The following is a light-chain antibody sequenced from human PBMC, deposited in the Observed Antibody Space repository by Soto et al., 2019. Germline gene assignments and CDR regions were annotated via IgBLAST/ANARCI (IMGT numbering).Light chain of an antibody. Sequence: EILLTQSPGTLSLSPGEGATLSCRASQSVSSNLAWYQQKPGQTPRLLIYGASSRATGIPDRFSGSGSGTDFTLTVSRLEPEDFAVYYCQQYESSPQTFGQGTKVEIK. CDR2: GAS. CDR3: QQYESSPQT. V-gene: IGKV3-20*01. J-gene: IGKJ1*01. CDR1: QSVSSN.